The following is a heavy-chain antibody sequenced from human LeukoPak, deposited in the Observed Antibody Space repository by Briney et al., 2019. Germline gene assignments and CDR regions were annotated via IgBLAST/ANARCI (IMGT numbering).Heavy chain of an antibody. V-gene: IGHV3-23*01. CDR3: ARVNAPFWSGSMDV. Sequence: GGSLRLSCAASGFTFSSYAMSWVRQAPGKGLEWVSAISGSGGSTYYADSVKGRFTVSRDNSKNTLYLQMNSLRAEDTAVYYCARVNAPFWSGSMDVWGKGTTVTVSS. D-gene: IGHD3-3*01. J-gene: IGHJ6*03. CDR2: ISGSGGST. CDR1: GFTFSSYA.